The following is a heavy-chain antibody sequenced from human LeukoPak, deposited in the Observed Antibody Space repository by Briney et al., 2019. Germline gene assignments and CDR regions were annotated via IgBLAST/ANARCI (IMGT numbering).Heavy chain of an antibody. CDR1: GGSIRSYY. CDR2: IYYSGST. J-gene: IGHJ5*02. Sequence: SETLSLTCTVSGGSIRSYYGSWIRQPPGKGLEYIGCIYYSGSTNYNPSLKSRVTISVDTSKHQFSLKLSSVTAADTAVYYCARGKGYSRSSPDHWGQGTLVTVSS. V-gene: IGHV4-59*01. CDR3: ARGKGYSRSSPDH. D-gene: IGHD6-6*01.